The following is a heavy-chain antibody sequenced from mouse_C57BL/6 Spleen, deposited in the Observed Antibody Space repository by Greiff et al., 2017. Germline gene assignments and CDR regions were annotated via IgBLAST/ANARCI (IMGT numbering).Heavy chain of an antibody. Sequence: QVQLQQSGAELVKPGASVKVSCKASGYTFTSYWMHWVKQRPGQGLEWIGRIHPSDSDTNYNQKFKGKATLTGDKSSSTAYMQLSSLTSEDSAVXYDAIEGSSYRYYAMDYWGQGTSVTVSS. CDR3: AIEGSSYRYYAMDY. D-gene: IGHD1-1*01. V-gene: IGHV1-74*01. J-gene: IGHJ4*01. CDR1: GYTFTSYW. CDR2: IHPSDSDT.